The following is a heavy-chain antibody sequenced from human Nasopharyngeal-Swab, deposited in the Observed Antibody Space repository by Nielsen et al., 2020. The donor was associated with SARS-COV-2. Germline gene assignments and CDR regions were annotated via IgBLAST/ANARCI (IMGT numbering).Heavy chain of an antibody. D-gene: IGHD6-6*01. CDR2: INTNAGNP. CDR1: GYTFTSYA. V-gene: IGHV7-4-1*02. Sequence: ASVKVSCKASGYTFTSYAMNWVRQAPGQGLEWMGWINTNAGNPTYAQGFTGRFVFSLDTSVSTAYLQISSLKAEDTAVYYCWSSTAARVLYWGQGTLVTVSS. J-gene: IGHJ4*02. CDR3: WSSTAARVLY.